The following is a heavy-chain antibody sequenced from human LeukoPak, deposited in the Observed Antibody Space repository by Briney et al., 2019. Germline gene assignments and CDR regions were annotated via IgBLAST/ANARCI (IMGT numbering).Heavy chain of an antibody. Sequence: GASVKVSCKASGGTFSSYAISWVRQAPGQGLEWMGGIIPIFATTNYAQKFQGRVTITADESTCTAYMELSSLRSEDTAVYYCARQLERRYHYYMDVWGKGTTVTVSS. D-gene: IGHD1-1*01. CDR2: IIPIFATT. CDR3: ARQLERRYHYYMDV. J-gene: IGHJ6*03. V-gene: IGHV1-69*01. CDR1: GGTFSSYA.